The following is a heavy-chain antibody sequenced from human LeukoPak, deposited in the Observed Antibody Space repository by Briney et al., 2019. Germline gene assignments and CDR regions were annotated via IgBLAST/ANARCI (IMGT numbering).Heavy chain of an antibody. CDR1: GFTFSSYG. CDR3: AKGRYDYGDY. Sequence: KSGGSLRLSCAASGFTFSSYGMHWVRQAPGKGLEWVAFIRYDGSNKYCADSVKGRFTISRDNSKNTLYLQMNSLRAEDTAVYYCAKGRYDYGDYWGQGTLVTVSS. CDR2: IRYDGSNK. V-gene: IGHV3-30*02. J-gene: IGHJ4*02. D-gene: IGHD1-14*01.